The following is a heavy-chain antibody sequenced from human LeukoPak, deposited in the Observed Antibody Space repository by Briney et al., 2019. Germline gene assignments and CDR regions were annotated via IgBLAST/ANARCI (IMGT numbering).Heavy chain of an antibody. J-gene: IGHJ5*02. CDR2: INQDGSEK. Sequence: GGSLRLSCAASKFTFSNYWMTWVRQAPGKGLEWVANINQDGSEKYYVDSVKGRFTISRDNDKKSLYLEMNNLRAEDTAVYYCATDGAGFDTWGQGVLVTVSS. V-gene: IGHV3-7*03. CDR1: KFTFSNYW. CDR3: ATDGAGFDT.